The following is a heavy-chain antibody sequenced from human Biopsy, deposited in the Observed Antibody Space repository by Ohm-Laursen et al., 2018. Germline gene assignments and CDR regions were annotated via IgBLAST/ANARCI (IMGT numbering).Heavy chain of an antibody. J-gene: IGHJ4*02. V-gene: IGHV4-34*01. D-gene: IGHD4/OR15-4a*01. CDR1: GGSFSGYF. Sequence: SDTLSLTCAVSGGSFSGYFCSWIRQPPGKGLEWIGEINHRGNTKYSPSLRSRVSISVDTSKNQFPLNVNSVTAADTAVYYCAVLYGAFDYWGQGQLVSVSA. CDR2: INHRGNT. CDR3: AVLYGAFDY.